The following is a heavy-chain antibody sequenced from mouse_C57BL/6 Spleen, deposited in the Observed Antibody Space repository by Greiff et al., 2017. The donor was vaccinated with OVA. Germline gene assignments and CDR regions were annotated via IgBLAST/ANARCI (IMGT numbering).Heavy chain of an antibody. Sequence: EVQLQQSGGGLVKPGGSLKLSCAASGFTFSSYAMSWVRQTPEKRLEWVATISDGGSYTYYPDNVKGRFTLTRDNDKNNLYMQMSHLKSEDTAMYYCARDWVYGSSRYFDVWGTGTTVTVSS. J-gene: IGHJ1*03. CDR1: GFTFSSYA. D-gene: IGHD1-1*01. CDR2: ISDGGSYT. CDR3: ARDWVYGSSRYFDV. V-gene: IGHV5-4*01.